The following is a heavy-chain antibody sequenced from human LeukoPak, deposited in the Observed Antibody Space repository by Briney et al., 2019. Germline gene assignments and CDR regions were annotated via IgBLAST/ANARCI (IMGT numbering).Heavy chain of an antibody. CDR2: INHSGST. CDR3: ARVAGTMVRGVMKNWFDP. V-gene: IGHV4-34*01. CDR1: GGSFNGYY. J-gene: IGHJ5*02. D-gene: IGHD3-10*01. Sequence: PSETLSLTCAVYGGSFNGYYWSWIRQPPGKGLEWIGEINHSGSTNYNPSLKSRVTISVDTSKNQFSLKLSSVTAADTAVYYCARVAGTMVRGVMKNWFDPWGQGTLVTVSS.